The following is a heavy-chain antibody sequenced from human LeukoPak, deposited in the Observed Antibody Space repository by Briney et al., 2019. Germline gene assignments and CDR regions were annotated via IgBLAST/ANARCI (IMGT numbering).Heavy chain of an antibody. Sequence: VSVKVSCKASGYTFTSYAMHWVRQAPGQRLEWMGWINAGNGNTKYSQKFQGRVTITRDTSASTAYMELSSLRSEDTAVYYCARGGDYYGSGSYRPKYYYYGMDVWGKGTTVTVSS. J-gene: IGHJ6*04. CDR1: GYTFTSYA. CDR3: ARGGDYYGSGSYRPKYYYYGMDV. V-gene: IGHV1-3*01. D-gene: IGHD3-10*01. CDR2: INAGNGNT.